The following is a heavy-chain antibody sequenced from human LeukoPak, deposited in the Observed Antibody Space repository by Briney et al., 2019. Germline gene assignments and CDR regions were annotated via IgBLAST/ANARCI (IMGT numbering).Heavy chain of an antibody. CDR1: GYTLTELS. CDR2: FDPEDGKT. V-gene: IGHV1-24*01. Sequence: ASVKVSCKVSGYTLTELSMHWVRQAPGKGLEWMGGFDPEDGKTIYAQKFQGRVTMTEDTSTDTAYMELSSLRSEDTAVYYCATVNYYYDSSGYHDYWGQGTLVTASS. J-gene: IGHJ4*02. D-gene: IGHD3-22*01. CDR3: ATVNYYYDSSGYHDY.